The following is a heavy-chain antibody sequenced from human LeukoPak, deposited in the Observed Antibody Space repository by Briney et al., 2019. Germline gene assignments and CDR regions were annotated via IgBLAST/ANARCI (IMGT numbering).Heavy chain of an antibody. CDR1: GFTFSSYE. Sequence: PGGSLRLSCAASGFTFSSYEMNWVRQAPGKGLEWVSYISSSGSTLYYADSVKGRFTISRDNAKNSLYLQMNSLRAEDTAVYYCARETDLNILLDWGQGSLVTVSS. V-gene: IGHV3-48*03. J-gene: IGHJ4*02. CDR2: ISSSGSTL. CDR3: ARETDLNILLD. D-gene: IGHD3-9*01.